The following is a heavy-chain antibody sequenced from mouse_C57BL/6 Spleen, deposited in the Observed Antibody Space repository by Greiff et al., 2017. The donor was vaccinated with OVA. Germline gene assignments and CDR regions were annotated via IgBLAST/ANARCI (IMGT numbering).Heavy chain of an antibody. V-gene: IGHV1-26*01. J-gene: IGHJ2*01. CDR1: GYTFTDYY. D-gene: IGHD4-1*01. Sequence: EVQLQQSGPELVKPGASVKISCKASGYTFTDYYMNWVKQSHGKSLEWIGDINPNTGGTSYNKKFKGKATLTVDKSSSTAYMELRSLTSEDSAVYYCARSNWDDYWGQGTTLTVSS. CDR3: ARSNWDDY. CDR2: INPNTGGT.